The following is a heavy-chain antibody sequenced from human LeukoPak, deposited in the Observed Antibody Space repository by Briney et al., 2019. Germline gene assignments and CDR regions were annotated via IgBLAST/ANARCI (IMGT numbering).Heavy chain of an antibody. CDR2: ILDNGDT. Sequence: GGSLRLSCAASGFTVSNNYMSWVRQVPGNGPEWVSGILDNGDTNYADSVKGRFTISRDNSKNTLYLQMSSLRADDTAVYYCVRGRLFRGGFDSWGQGTLVTVS. V-gene: IGHV3-53*01. CDR3: VRGRLFRGGFDS. J-gene: IGHJ4*02. CDR1: GFTVSNNY. D-gene: IGHD2-15*01.